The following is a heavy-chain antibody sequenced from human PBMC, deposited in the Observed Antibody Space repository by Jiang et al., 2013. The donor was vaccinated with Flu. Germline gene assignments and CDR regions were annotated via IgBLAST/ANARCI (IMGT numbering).Heavy chain of an antibody. CDR1: SSGGYV. CDR3: ARWGDYRSPYFDY. CDR2: IYYSGST. J-gene: IGHJ4*02. V-gene: IGHV4-31*02. Sequence: SSGGYVLELDPPAPREGPGVDWYIYYSGSTYYNPSLKSRVTISVDTSKNQFSLKLSSVTAADTAVYYCARWGDYRSPYFDYWGQGTLVTVSS. D-gene: IGHD4-17*01.